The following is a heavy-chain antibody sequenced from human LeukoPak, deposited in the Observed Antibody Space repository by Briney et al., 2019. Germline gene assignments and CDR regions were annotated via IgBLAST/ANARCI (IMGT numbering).Heavy chain of an antibody. J-gene: IGHJ4*02. CDR2: ISGSGGST. CDR1: GFTVSSNY. CDR3: AKYGYSSGWSFYYFDY. Sequence: GGSLRLSCAASGFTVSSNYMSWVRQAPGKGLEWVSAISGSGGSTYYADSVKGRFTISRDNSKNTLYLQMNSLRAEDTAVYYCAKYGYSSGWSFYYFDYWGQGTLVTVSS. D-gene: IGHD6-19*01. V-gene: IGHV3-23*01.